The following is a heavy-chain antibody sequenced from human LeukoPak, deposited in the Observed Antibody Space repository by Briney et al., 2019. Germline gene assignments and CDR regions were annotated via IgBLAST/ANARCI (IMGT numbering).Heavy chain of an antibody. Sequence: GGSLRLSCAASGFTFSDYFMNWVRRAPGKGLEYVSSISGSSRHIYYADSVKGRFTISRDNTKSSLYLQMSSLRVEDMAVYYCARGYCGGDCYGDWGQGTLVTVSS. V-gene: IGHV3-21*01. J-gene: IGHJ1*01. CDR3: ARGYCGGDCYGD. D-gene: IGHD2-21*02. CDR1: GFTFSDYF. CDR2: ISGSSRHI.